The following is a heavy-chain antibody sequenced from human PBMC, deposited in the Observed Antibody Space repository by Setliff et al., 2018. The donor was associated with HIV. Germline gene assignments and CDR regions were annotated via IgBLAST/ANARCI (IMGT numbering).Heavy chain of an antibody. CDR3: ARDAFDYTAYYYSYMDV. CDR2: INPSGGST. J-gene: IGHJ6*03. D-gene: IGHD4-4*01. Sequence: ASVKVSCKASGYTFTNYYIHWVRQAPGQGLEWMGIINPSGGSTTYAQKFQGRVTMTRDTSTSTVYMELSSLRSEDTAVYYCARDAFDYTAYYYSYMDVWGKGATVTVS. V-gene: IGHV1-46*01. CDR1: GYTFTNYY.